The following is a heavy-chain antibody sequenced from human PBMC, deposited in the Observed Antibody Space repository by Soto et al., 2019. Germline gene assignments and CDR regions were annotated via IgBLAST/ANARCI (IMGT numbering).Heavy chain of an antibody. CDR3: AIDSSGYYYPHAFDI. D-gene: IGHD3-22*01. CDR2: IYYSGST. V-gene: IGHV4-59*08. CDR1: GGSISSYY. Sequence: SETLSLTCTVSGGSISSYYWSWIRQPPGKGLEWIGYIYYSGSTNYNPSLKSRVTISVDTSKNQFSLKLSSVTAADTAVYYCAIDSSGYYYPHAFDIWGQVTMVTVS. J-gene: IGHJ3*02.